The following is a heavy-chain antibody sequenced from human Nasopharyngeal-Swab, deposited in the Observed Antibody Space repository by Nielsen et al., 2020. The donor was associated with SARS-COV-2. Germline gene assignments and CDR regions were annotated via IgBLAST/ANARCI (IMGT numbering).Heavy chain of an antibody. CDR2: IKQDGSEK. D-gene: IGHD3-16*02. Sequence: GGSLRFSCAGSGFTFSRYWMSWVRQAPGKGLEWVANIKQDGSEKYYEDSVKGRFTISRDNAKNSLYLQMNSLRAEDTAVYYCARDKGMRDYVWGSYRSSYYYYYGMDVWGQGTTVTVSS. V-gene: IGHV3-7*01. CDR3: ARDKGMRDYVWGSYRSSYYYYYGMDV. CDR1: GFTFSRYW. J-gene: IGHJ6*02.